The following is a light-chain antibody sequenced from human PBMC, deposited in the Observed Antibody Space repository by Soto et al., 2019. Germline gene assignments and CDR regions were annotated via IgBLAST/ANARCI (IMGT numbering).Light chain of an antibody. V-gene: IGLV1-47*01. CDR1: SFNIGTNY. CDR3: TTWDTSLGGYWV. Sequence: QSVLTQPPSASGTPGQRVTISCSGGSFNIGTNYVFWYQQLPGTAPKLLIYNNNQRPSGVPDRFSGSKSGASASLAISGLRSEDEADYYCTTWDTSLGGYWVFGGGTKLTVL. J-gene: IGLJ3*02. CDR2: NNN.